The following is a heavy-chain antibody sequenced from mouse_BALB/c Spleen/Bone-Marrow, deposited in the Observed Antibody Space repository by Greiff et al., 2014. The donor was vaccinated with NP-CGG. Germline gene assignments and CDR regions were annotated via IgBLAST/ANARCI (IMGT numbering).Heavy chain of an antibody. CDR1: GYTFTSYY. Sequence: QVQLQQSGPELVKPGASVRISCKAAGYTFTSYYIHWVRQRPGQGLEWIGWIYPGNVNTKYNEKFKGKATLTADKSSSTAYIQLSSLTSEDSAVYFWAREANWNFDYWGQGTTLTVSS. D-gene: IGHD4-1*01. V-gene: IGHV1S56*01. CDR3: AREANWNFDY. J-gene: IGHJ2*01. CDR2: IYPGNVNT.